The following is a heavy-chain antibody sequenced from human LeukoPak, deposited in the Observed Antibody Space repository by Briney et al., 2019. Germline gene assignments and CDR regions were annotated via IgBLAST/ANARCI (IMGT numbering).Heavy chain of an antibody. V-gene: IGHV1-18*01. CDR1: GYTFTSHG. J-gene: IGHJ4*02. D-gene: IGHD3-10*01. CDR2: ISAYNGNT. Sequence: ASVKVSCKASGYTFTSHGISWVRQAPGQGLEWMGWISAYNGNTNYAQKLQGRVTMTTDTSTSTAYMELRSLRSDDTAVYYCARFSTDWFGELFYFDYWGQGTLVTVSS. CDR3: ARFSTDWFGELFYFDY.